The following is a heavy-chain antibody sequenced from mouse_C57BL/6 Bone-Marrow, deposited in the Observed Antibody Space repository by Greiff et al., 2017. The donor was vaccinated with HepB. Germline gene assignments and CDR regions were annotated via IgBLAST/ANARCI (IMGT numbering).Heavy chain of an antibody. Sequence: VKLLESGAELARPGASVKLSCKASGYTFTSYGISWVKQRTGQGLEWIGEIYPRSGNTYYNEKFKGKATLTADKSSSTAYMELRSLTSEDSAVYFCARDYDGYSAWFAYWGQGTLVTVSA. D-gene: IGHD2-3*01. V-gene: IGHV1-81*01. CDR1: GYTFTSYG. CDR2: IYPRSGNT. CDR3: ARDYDGYSAWFAY. J-gene: IGHJ3*01.